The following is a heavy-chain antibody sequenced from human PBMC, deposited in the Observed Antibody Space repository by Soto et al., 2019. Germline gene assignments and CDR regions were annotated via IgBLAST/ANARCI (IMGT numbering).Heavy chain of an antibody. CDR3: AREWYCSAGSFPNAFDI. CDR2: INPNSGGT. D-gene: IGHD2-15*01. Sequence: APVEVTSKASGETINGHYMWWVQQAKRQGLEWMGWINPNSGGTNYAQKFQGWVTMTRDTSISTAYMELSRLRSDDTAVYYCAREWYCSAGSFPNAFDIWGQGTIVTVSS. CDR1: GETINGHY. V-gene: IGHV1-2*04. J-gene: IGHJ3*02.